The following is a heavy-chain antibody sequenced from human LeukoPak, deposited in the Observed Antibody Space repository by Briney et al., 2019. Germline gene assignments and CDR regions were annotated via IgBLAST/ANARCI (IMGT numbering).Heavy chain of an antibody. CDR3: ARGDAFSGDH. J-gene: IGHJ4*02. CDR2: IHPEGNEK. V-gene: IGHV3-7*04. Sequence: GGSLRLSXAVSGFSFTNFWVSWVRQAPGRGLEWVANIHPEGNEKYHVESVKGRFTISRDNTKNLLFLQMNGLRVEDTAVYYCARGDAFSGDHWGQGTLVTVSS. CDR1: GFSFTNFW.